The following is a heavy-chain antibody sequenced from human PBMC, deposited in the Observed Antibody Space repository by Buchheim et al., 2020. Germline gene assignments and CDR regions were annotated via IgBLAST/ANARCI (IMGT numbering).Heavy chain of an antibody. CDR1: RFTFSSYT. V-gene: IGHV3-21*01. Sequence: EVQLVESGGGLVKPGGSLRLSCAASRFTFSSYTMNWVRQAPGKGLEWVSSISSSGTSIYYADSLKGRFTISRDNAKNSLLLQMNSLRAEDTAVYYCARTLYYYASGLDYWGQGTL. CDR2: ISSSGTSI. J-gene: IGHJ4*02. CDR3: ARTLYYYASGLDY. D-gene: IGHD3-10*01.